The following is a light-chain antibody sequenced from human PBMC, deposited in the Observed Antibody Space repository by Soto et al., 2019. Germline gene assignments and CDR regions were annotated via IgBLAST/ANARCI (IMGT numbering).Light chain of an antibody. Sequence: EIVLTQSPATLSLSPGERATLSCRASQSVSNYLAWYQQKPGQAARLLIYDASNRATGIPARFSGSGSGTDFTLTISSLEPEDVAVYYCQQRSDWPPLTFGGGTKVEIK. V-gene: IGKV3-11*01. CDR3: QQRSDWPPLT. CDR1: QSVSNY. J-gene: IGKJ4*01. CDR2: DAS.